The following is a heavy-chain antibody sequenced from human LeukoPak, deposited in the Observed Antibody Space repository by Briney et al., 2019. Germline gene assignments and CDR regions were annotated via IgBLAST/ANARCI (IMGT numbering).Heavy chain of an antibody. Sequence: GGSLRLSCAGSGFTFSRYSMNWFRQAPGKGLERVLSISSRSTNIFYADSVMVRFTISRDNAKNSVYLQMNSLGAEDTAVYYCARDAQWLVPEGYFYYMDVWGKGTTVTVSS. V-gene: IGHV3-21*01. CDR3: ARDAQWLVPEGYFYYMDV. CDR1: GFTFSRYS. CDR2: ISSRSTNI. D-gene: IGHD6-19*01. J-gene: IGHJ6*03.